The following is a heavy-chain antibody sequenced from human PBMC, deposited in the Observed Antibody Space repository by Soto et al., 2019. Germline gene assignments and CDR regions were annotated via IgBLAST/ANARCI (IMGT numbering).Heavy chain of an antibody. J-gene: IGHJ1*01. CDR2: ISGSGGST. D-gene: IGHD2-15*01. CDR1: GFTFSNYG. V-gene: IGHV3-23*01. Sequence: GGSLRLSCAAYGFTFSNYGMSWVRQAPGKGLEWDSVISGSGGSTYYADSVKGRFTLSRDNSKNTVYLQMNSLRAEDTAVYYCAKDSPVGVPLLRDLHDWGQGTLVTVSS. CDR3: AKDSPVGVPLLRDLHD.